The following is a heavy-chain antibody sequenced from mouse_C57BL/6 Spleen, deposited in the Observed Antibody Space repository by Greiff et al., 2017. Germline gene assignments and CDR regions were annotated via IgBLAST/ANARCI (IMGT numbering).Heavy chain of an antibody. CDR3: ATTTVVAHVYFDG. CDR2: IYPGDGDT. V-gene: IGHV1-82*01. J-gene: IGHJ1*03. D-gene: IGHD1-1*01. CDR1: GYAFSSSW. Sequence: QVQLQQSGPELVKPGASVKISCKASGYAFSSSWMNWVKQRPGKGLEWIGRIYPGDGDTNYNGKFKGKATLTADKTSSTAYMQLSSLTSEDSAVYFCATTTVVAHVYFDGWGTGTTVTVSS.